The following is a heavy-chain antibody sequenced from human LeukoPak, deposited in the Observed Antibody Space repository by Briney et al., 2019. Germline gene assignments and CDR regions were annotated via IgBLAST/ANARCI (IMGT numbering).Heavy chain of an antibody. V-gene: IGHV1-46*01. CDR1: GYTFTSYG. Sequence: GASVKVSCKTSGYTFTSYGISWVRQAPGQGLEWMAIINPSAGSTTYAQKFQGRVTMTRDTSTSTVYMELSSLRSEDTAVYYCARDLRNWNDGWNAFDIWGQGTMVTVSS. CDR2: INPSAGST. D-gene: IGHD1-20*01. J-gene: IGHJ3*02. CDR3: ARDLRNWNDGWNAFDI.